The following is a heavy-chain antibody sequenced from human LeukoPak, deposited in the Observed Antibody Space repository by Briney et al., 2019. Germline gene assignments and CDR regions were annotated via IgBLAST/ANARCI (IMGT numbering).Heavy chain of an antibody. D-gene: IGHD6-13*01. J-gene: IGHJ3*02. CDR3: ARDRIAAARAFDI. Sequence: SETLSLTCTVSGGAISSYYWSWIRQPPGKGLEWIGYIYYSGSTNYNPSLKSRVTISVDTPKNQFSLKLSSVTAADTAVYYCARDRIAAARAFDIWGQGTMVTVSS. V-gene: IGHV4-59*01. CDR2: IYYSGST. CDR1: GGAISSYY.